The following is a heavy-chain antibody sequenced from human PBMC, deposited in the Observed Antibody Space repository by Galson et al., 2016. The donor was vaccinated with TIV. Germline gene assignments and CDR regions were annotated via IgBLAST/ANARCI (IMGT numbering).Heavy chain of an antibody. CDR2: IIPLFSTA. V-gene: IGHV1-69*13. D-gene: IGHD5-18*01. CDR1: GGSFSSYV. CDR3: AKDRNTAMDTYYWYYGMDV. J-gene: IGHJ6*02. Sequence: SVKVSCKASGGSFSSYVISWVRQAPGQGLEWMGGIIPLFSTANYAQKFQGRVTITADESTSTAYKELTSLRSEDTATYYCAKDRNTAMDTYYWYYGMDVWGQGTTVTVSS.